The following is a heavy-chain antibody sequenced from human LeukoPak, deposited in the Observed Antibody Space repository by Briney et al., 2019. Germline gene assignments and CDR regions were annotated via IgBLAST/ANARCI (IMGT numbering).Heavy chain of an antibody. D-gene: IGHD6-19*01. CDR1: GFSVSSYA. J-gene: IGHJ4*02. CDR3: AKRSGYTTGWFFDF. Sequence: PGGSLRLSCAASGFSVSSYAMSWVRRAPGKGLEWVSSISGSGDNTYYAESVKGRFTISRDNSKNTLFLQMNSLRAEDTAVFYCAKRSGYTTGWFFDFWGQGTLVSVSS. CDR2: ISGSGDNT. V-gene: IGHV3-23*01.